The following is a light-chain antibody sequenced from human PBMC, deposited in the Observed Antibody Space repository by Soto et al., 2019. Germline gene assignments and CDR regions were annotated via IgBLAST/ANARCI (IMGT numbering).Light chain of an antibody. V-gene: IGKV1-5*03. J-gene: IGKJ1*01. CDR2: KAS. Sequence: DIQMTQSPSTLSASVGDRVTSTCRAGQSISNWLAWYQQRAGKAPRLLIYKASNLESGVPSRFSGSGSGTEFNLRITSLQPDESATYYCQQYNSYSVPRWTFGQGTKVDI. CDR1: QSISNW. CDR3: QQYNSYSVPRWT.